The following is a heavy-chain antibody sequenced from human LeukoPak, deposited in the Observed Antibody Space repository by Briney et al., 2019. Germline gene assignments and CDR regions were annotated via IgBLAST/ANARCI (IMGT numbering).Heavy chain of an antibody. CDR1: GFTFSDYY. Sequence: PGGSLRLSCAASGFTFSDYYMSWIRQAPGKGLEWVSYISSSGSTIYYADSVKGRFTISRDNAKNSLYLQMNSLRAEDTALYYCAKEGITMVRGVKNYYYYMDVWGKGTTVTISS. CDR3: AKEGITMVRGVKNYYYYMDV. D-gene: IGHD3-10*01. V-gene: IGHV3-11*01. CDR2: ISSSGSTI. J-gene: IGHJ6*03.